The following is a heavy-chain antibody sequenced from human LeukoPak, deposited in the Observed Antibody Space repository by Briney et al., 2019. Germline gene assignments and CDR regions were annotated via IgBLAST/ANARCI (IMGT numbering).Heavy chain of an antibody. CDR1: GGTFSSYA. J-gene: IGHJ4*02. D-gene: IGHD3-9*01. V-gene: IGHV1-69*05. CDR2: IIPIFGTA. Sequence: ASVKVSCKASGGTFSSYAISWVRQAPGPGLEWMGRIIPIFGTANYAQKFQGRVTITTDESTSTAYMELSSLRSEDTAVYYCATAQYDILPGQLVGGFDYWGQGTLVTVSS. CDR3: ATAQYDILPGQLVGGFDY.